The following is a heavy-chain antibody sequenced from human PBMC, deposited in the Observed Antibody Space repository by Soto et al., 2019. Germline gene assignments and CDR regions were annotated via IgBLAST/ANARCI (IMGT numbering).Heavy chain of an antibody. Sequence: LSLTCAVSGGSISSGGYSWSWIRQPPGKGLEWIGYMYHSGSTYYNPSLKSRVTISIDRSKNQFSLKLSSVTAADTAVYYCATTYYYGSGSYYNRYYYGMDVWGQGTTVTVSS. V-gene: IGHV4-30-2*01. CDR2: MYHSGST. CDR1: GGSISSGGYS. J-gene: IGHJ6*02. D-gene: IGHD3-10*01. CDR3: ATTYYYGSGSYYNRYYYGMDV.